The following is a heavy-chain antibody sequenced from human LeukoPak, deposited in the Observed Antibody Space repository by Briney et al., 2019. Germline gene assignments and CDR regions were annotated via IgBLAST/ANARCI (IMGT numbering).Heavy chain of an antibody. CDR1: GFTFSSYW. CDR2: ISSSSSYI. D-gene: IGHD2-15*01. Sequence: GGSLRLSCAASGFTFSSYWMHWVRQAPGKGLEWVSSISSSSSYIYYADSVKGRFTISRDNAKNSLYLQMNSLRAEDTAVYYCARDGTPYYGMDVWGQGTTVTVSS. V-gene: IGHV3-21*01. J-gene: IGHJ6*02. CDR3: ARDGTPYYGMDV.